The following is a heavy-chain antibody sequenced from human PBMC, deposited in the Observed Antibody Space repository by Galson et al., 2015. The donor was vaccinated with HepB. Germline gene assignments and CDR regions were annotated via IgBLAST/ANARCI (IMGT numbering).Heavy chain of an antibody. D-gene: IGHD6-6*01. CDR3: AKDIGYSSSSSSAFDI. CDR2: ISWNSGSI. CDR1: GFTFDDYA. Sequence: SLRLSCAASGFTFDDYAMHWVRQAPGKGLEWVSGISWNSGSIGYADSVKGRFTISRDNAKNSLYLQMNSLRAEDTALYYCAKDIGYSSSSSSAFDIWGQGTMVTVSS. V-gene: IGHV3-9*01. J-gene: IGHJ3*02.